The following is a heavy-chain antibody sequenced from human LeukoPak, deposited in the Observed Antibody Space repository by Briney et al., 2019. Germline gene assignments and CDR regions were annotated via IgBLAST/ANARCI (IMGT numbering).Heavy chain of an antibody. J-gene: IGHJ6*03. CDR2: IYHSGST. CDR3: ASYSNYHYYYMDV. Sequence: SEALSLTCTVSGYSISSGYYWGWIRQPPGKGLEWIGSIYHSGSTYYNPSLKSRVTISVDTSKNQFSLKLSSVTAADTAVYYCASYSNYHYYYMDVWGKGTTVTVSS. D-gene: IGHD4-11*01. CDR1: GYSISSGYY. V-gene: IGHV4-38-2*02.